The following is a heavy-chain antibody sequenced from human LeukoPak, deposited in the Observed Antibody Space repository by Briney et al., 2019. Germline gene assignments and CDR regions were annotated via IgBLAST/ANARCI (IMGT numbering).Heavy chain of an antibody. D-gene: IGHD3-22*01. CDR2: INHVGST. V-gene: IGHV4-34*01. CDR3: ARGVPSYAYDGSGYYHSSAGYKP. Sequence: SETLSLTCAVYGGSLSGSYWRWIRQPPGKGLEWIGEINHVGSTTYNPSLKSRVTISVDTSKNHFSLKLSSVTAADTAVFYCARGVPSYAYDGSGYYHSSAGYKPWGQGTLVTVSS. J-gene: IGHJ3*01. CDR1: GGSLSGSY.